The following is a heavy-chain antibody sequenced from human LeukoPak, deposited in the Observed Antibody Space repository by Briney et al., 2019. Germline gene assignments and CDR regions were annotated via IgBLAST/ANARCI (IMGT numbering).Heavy chain of an antibody. CDR3: ARTSTSLQYYYYMDV. J-gene: IGHJ6*03. CDR2: MNPNSGNT. Sequence: ASVKVSCKASGYTFTSYDINWVRQATGQGLEWMGWMNPNSGNTGYAQKFQGRVTMTRNTSISTAYMELSSLRSEDTAVYYCARTSTSLQYYYYMDVWGKGTTVTVSS. V-gene: IGHV1-8*01. CDR1: GYTFTSYD. D-gene: IGHD2-2*01.